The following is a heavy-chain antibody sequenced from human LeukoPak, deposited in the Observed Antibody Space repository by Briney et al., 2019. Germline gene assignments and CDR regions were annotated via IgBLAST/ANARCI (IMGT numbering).Heavy chain of an antibody. D-gene: IGHD5-18*01. CDR1: GFTFGTNS. J-gene: IGHJ4*02. Sequence: GGSLRLSCAGSGFTFGTNSMSWVRQAPGKGLEWISHISSGGSTIYYADSVKGRFTISRDNAKNSLYLQMNSLRAEDTAVYYCARDGGGYSYGVAYWGQGTLVTVSS. V-gene: IGHV3-48*01. CDR3: ARDGGGYSYGVAY. CDR2: ISSGGSTI.